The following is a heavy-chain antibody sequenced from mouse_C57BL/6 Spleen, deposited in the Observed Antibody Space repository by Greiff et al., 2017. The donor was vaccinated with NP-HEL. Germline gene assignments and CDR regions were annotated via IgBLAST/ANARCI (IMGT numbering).Heavy chain of an antibody. Sequence: VQLQQPGAELVKPGASVKLSCKASGYTFTSYWMQWVKQRPGQGLEWIGEIDPSDSYTNYNQKFKGKATLTVDTSSSTAYMQLSSLTSEDSAVYYCARYTVDAMDYWGQGTSVTVSS. D-gene: IGHD1-1*01. V-gene: IGHV1-50*01. J-gene: IGHJ4*01. CDR1: GYTFTSYW. CDR3: ARYTVDAMDY. CDR2: IDPSDSYT.